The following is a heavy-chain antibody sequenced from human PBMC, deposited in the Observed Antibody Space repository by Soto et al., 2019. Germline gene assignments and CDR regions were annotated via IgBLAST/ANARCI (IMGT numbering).Heavy chain of an antibody. CDR1: GFTFSGSA. V-gene: IGHV3-73*01. Sequence: EVQLVESGGGLVQPGGSLKLSCAASGFTFSGSAMHWVRHASGKGLEWVGRIRSKGNNYATAYGASLKGRFTISRDDSKKTAYLQRNSLNTEDTAVYYCSRQASDFWSGKPQYYMDVCGKGTTVTVSS. J-gene: IGHJ6*03. D-gene: IGHD3-3*01. CDR2: IRSKGNNYAT. CDR3: SRQASDFWSGKPQYYMDV.